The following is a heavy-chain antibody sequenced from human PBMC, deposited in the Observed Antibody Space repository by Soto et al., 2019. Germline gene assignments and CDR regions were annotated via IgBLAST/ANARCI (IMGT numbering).Heavy chain of an antibody. CDR3: ARVVDSGLGAYNWFDP. V-gene: IGHV4-4*07. J-gene: IGHJ5*02. CDR2: IYSSGHT. Sequence: SETLSLSCTVSGGSISSYYWSWIRQPAGKAREWIGRIYSSGHTYYNPSLKSRVTMSVDRPKNQFSLEVTSVTAADTAMYYCARVVDSGLGAYNWFDPWGQGTLVTVSS. CDR1: GGSISSYY. D-gene: IGHD5-12*01.